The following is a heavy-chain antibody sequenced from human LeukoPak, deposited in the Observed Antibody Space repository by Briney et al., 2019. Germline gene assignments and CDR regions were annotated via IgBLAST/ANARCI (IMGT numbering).Heavy chain of an antibody. D-gene: IGHD3-3*01. J-gene: IGHJ6*03. V-gene: IGHV3-49*04. CDR1: GFTFGDYA. CDR2: IRSKAYGGTT. CDR3: TRGILEWLLFRAREERDYYYMDV. Sequence: ESGGSLRLSCTASGFTFGDYAMSWVRQAPGKGLEWVGFIRSKAYGGTTEYAASVKGRFTISRDDSKSIAYLQMNSLKTEDTAVYYCTRGILEWLLFRAREERDYYYMDVWGKGTTVTVSS.